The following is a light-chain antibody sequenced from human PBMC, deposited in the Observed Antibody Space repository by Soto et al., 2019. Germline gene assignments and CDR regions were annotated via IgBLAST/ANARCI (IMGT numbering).Light chain of an antibody. CDR3: QQYFEWPPMT. J-gene: IGKJ1*01. Sequence: PGERATLCCWASEPVATNLAWYQQKPGQAPRLLISGASTRAAGISDRFRGSGSGTEFTLTISSLRSEDSAIYYCQQYFEWPPMTFGQGTKVEI. CDR2: GAS. CDR1: EPVATN. V-gene: IGKV3-15*01.